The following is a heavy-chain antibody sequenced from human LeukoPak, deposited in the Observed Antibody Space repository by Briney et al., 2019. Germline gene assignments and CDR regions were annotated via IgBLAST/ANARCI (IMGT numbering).Heavy chain of an antibody. CDR3: ANLPGGMTTVTTPIDY. CDR1: GFTFSSYG. J-gene: IGHJ4*02. Sequence: PGGSLRLSCAASGFTFSSYGMHWVRHAPGKGLEWGAVISYDGSNKYYADSVKGRFTISRDNSKSTLYLQMNSLRAEDTAVYYCANLPGGMTTVTTPIDYWGQGTLVSVPS. D-gene: IGHD4-11*01. V-gene: IGHV3-30*18. CDR2: ISYDGSNK.